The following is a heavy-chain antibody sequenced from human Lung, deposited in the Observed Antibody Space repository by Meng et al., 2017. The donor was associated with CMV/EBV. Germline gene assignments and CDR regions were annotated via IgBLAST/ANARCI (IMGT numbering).Heavy chain of an antibody. Sequence: SVXVSXKASGGNFSSYTISWVRQAPGQGLEWMGRIIPILGIANYAQKFQGRVTITADKSTSTAYMELSSLRSEDTAVYYCARSGLGNYYYGMDVWGQGTXVTVSS. J-gene: IGHJ6*02. CDR3: ARSGLGNYYYGMDV. V-gene: IGHV1-69*02. CDR1: GGNFSSYT. D-gene: IGHD6-19*01. CDR2: IIPILGIA.